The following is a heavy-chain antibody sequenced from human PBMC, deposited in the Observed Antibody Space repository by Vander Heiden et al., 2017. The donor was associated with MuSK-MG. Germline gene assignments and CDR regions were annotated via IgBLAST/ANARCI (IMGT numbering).Heavy chain of an antibody. D-gene: IGHD5-12*01. V-gene: IGHV1-18*01. J-gene: IGHJ1*01. CDR1: GYSFRSYG. CDR2: INTHMCLT. CDR3: VSGAEY. Sequence: QVQLVQSGPEVKKPGASVKVSCKGAGYSFRSYGIRWVRQAPGQGLEWMGWINTHMCLTCYEKTFKCSVTMSNFSSANSAAINFTSTTSDETAGYYGVSGAEY.